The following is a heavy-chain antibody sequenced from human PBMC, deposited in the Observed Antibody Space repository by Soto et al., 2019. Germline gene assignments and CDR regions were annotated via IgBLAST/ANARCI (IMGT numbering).Heavy chain of an antibody. V-gene: IGHV3-33*01. D-gene: IGHD6-13*01. CDR2: IWFDGSNK. CDR3: VRDGYSSSSGTDV. Sequence: GGSLRLSCSASGFSFSAYGMHWVRQAPGKGLEWVAVIWFDGSNKYYAESVKGRFSIFRDNSKNTLDLQMNSLRAEDTAVYYCVRDGYSSSSGTDVWAQGTTVTVSS. CDR1: GFSFSAYG. J-gene: IGHJ6*02.